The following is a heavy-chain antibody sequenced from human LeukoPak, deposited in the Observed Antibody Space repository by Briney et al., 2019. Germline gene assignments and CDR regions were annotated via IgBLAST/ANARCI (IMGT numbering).Heavy chain of an antibody. Sequence: PGGSLRLSCAGSGFIFNNYWMGWVRQAPGMGLQWVASIIGEGHERHYVDSVKGRFTISRDNAMNSLFLQMDSLRVEDTAVYYCVRDLGGCSGDCHPYWGQGVLVTVSS. J-gene: IGHJ4*02. V-gene: IGHV3-7*01. CDR2: IIGEGHER. D-gene: IGHD2-21*01. CDR3: VRDLGGCSGDCHPY. CDR1: GFIFNNYW.